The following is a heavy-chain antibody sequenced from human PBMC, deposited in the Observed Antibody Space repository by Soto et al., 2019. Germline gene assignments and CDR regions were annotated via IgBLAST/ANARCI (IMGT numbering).Heavy chain of an antibody. J-gene: IGHJ4*02. D-gene: IGHD5-12*01. CDR1: GGSVSSGGFY. CDR2: IHYTENT. V-gene: IGHV4-31*03. CDR3: AREHSGYNSRGLDY. Sequence: SETLSLTCTVSGGSVSSGGFYWSWIRQHPTKGLEWIGYIHYTENTYYNPSLKSRVTISVDTSKNQFSLNLSSVTAADTAVYYCAREHSGYNSRGLDYWGQGTLVTVSS.